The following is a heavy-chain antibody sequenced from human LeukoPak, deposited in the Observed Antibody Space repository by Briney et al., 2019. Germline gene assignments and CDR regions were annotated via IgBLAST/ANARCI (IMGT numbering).Heavy chain of an antibody. J-gene: IGHJ6*03. Sequence: MSSETLSLTCTVSGYSISTGYYWDWIRQPPGKGLEWIGSIYYTGSTFYNPSLKSRVTISVDTSKNQFSLKLSSVTAADTAVYYCARLHYGGNYGYYYYYMDVWGKGTTVTISS. CDR3: ARLHYGGNYGYYYYYMDV. CDR1: GYSISTGYY. V-gene: IGHV4-38-2*02. CDR2: IYYTGST. D-gene: IGHD4-23*01.